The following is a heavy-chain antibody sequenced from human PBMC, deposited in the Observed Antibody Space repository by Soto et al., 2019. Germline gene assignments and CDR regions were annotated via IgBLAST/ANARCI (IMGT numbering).Heavy chain of an antibody. V-gene: IGHV3-23*01. D-gene: IGHD1-26*01. Sequence: XGSLRLSCAASGFSFSSYGMSWVRQAPGKGLEWVSAISGSGGSTYYADSVKGRFTISRDNSKNTLYLQMNSLRAEDTAVYYCAKDRTTWEYMTCFDYWGQGTLVTVS. CDR1: GFSFSSYG. CDR3: AKDRTTWEYMTCFDY. J-gene: IGHJ4*02. CDR2: ISGSGGST.